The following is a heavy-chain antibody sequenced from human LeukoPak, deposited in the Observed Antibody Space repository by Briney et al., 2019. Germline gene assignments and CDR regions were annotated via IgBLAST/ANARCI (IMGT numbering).Heavy chain of an antibody. Sequence: GGSLRLSCAASGFTVSSNYMSWVRQAPGKGLEWVSVIYSGGSTYYADSVKGRFTISRDNSKNTLYLQMNSLRAEDTAVYYCAKDDYYDPNYFDYWGQGTLVTVSS. D-gene: IGHD3-22*01. CDR1: GFTVSSNY. CDR3: AKDDYYDPNYFDY. CDR2: IYSGGST. J-gene: IGHJ4*02. V-gene: IGHV3-66*01.